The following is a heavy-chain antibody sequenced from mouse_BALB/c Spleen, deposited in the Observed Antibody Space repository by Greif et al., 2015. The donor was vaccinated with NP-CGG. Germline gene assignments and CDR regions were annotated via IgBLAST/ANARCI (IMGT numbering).Heavy chain of an antibody. V-gene: IGHV1-77*01. J-gene: IGHJ4*01. CDR2: IYPGSGNT. CDR3: ARKGVRRAMDY. CDR1: GYTFTDYY. Sequence: QVQLKDSGAELARPGASVKLSCKASGYTFTDYYINWVKQGTGQGLEWIGEIYPGSGNTYYNEKFKGKATLTADKSSSTAYMQLSSLTSEDSAVYFCARKGVRRAMDYWGQGTSVTVSS. D-gene: IGHD2-14*01.